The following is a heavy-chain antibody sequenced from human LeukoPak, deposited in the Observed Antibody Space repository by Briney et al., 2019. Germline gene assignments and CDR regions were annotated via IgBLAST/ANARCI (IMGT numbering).Heavy chain of an antibody. CDR2: INHSGST. V-gene: IGHV4-34*01. CDR3: ARGGQWLVRRPFDY. D-gene: IGHD6-19*01. Sequence: PSETLSLTCAVYGGSFSGYYWSWIRQPPGKGLEWIGEINHSGSTNYNPSLKSRVTISVDTSKNQFSLKLSSVTAADTAVYYCARGGQWLVRRPFDYWGQGTLVTVSS. J-gene: IGHJ4*02. CDR1: GGSFSGYY.